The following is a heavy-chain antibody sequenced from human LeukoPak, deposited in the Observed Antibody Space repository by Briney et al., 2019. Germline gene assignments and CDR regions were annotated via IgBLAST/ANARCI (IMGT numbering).Heavy chain of an antibody. CDR1: GDSVSTNSVA. CDR3: AREAEITRFDY. D-gene: IGHD5-24*01. J-gene: IGHJ4*02. V-gene: IGHV6-1*01. Sequence: SQTLSLTCAISGDSVSTNSVAWNWIRQSPSRGLEWLGRTSYRSKWYNDYAVSVKSRITITPDTSKNQFSLQLNSVTPEDTAVYYCAREAEITRFDYWGQGTLVTASS. CDR2: TSYRSKWYN.